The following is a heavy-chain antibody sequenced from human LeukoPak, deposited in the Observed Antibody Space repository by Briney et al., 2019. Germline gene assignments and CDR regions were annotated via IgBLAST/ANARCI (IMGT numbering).Heavy chain of an antibody. CDR1: GYSFTSYW. Sequence: HGESLQISCKGSGYSFTSYWIGWVRQMPGKGLEWMGIIYPGDSDTRYSPSFQGQVTISADKSISTAYLQWSSLEASDTAMYYCARQYDSSGYRDYWGQGTLVTVSS. V-gene: IGHV5-51*01. CDR2: IYPGDSDT. CDR3: ARQYDSSGYRDY. J-gene: IGHJ4*02. D-gene: IGHD3-22*01.